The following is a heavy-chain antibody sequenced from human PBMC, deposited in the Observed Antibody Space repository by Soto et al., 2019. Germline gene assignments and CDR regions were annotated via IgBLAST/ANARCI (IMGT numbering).Heavy chain of an antibody. V-gene: IGHV4-59*01. CDR3: ARDTHTYSSSSNYYYGMDV. CDR1: GGSISGYY. CDR2: IYYSGST. D-gene: IGHD6-6*01. J-gene: IGHJ6*02. Sequence: SSETLSLTCTVSGGSISGYYWSWIRQPPGKGLEWIGYIYYSGSTNYNPSLKSRVTISVDTSKNQFSLKLSSVTAADTAVYYCARDTHTYSSSSNYYYGMDVWGQGTTVTVSS.